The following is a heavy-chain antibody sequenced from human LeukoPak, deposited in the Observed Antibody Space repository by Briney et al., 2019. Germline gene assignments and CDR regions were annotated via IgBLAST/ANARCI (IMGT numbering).Heavy chain of an antibody. D-gene: IGHD3-22*01. CDR3: ARDLGPDSSGYQEFDY. CDR1: GYTFTGYY. J-gene: IGHJ4*02. Sequence: ASVKVSCKASGYTFTGYYMHWVRQAPGQGLEWMGWINPNSGGTNYAQKVQGRVTMTRDTSISTAYMELSRLRSDDTAVYYCARDLGPDSSGYQEFDYWGQGTLVTVSS. CDR2: INPNSGGT. V-gene: IGHV1-2*02.